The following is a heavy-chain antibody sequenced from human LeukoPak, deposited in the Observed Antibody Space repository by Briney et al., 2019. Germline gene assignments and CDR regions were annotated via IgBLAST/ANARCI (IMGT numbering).Heavy chain of an antibody. CDR2: IFHSGST. J-gene: IGHJ4*02. V-gene: IGHV4-39*01. D-gene: IGHD6-25*01. CDR3: ARLYQGKRPPDY. CDR1: GDSILSTTYY. Sequence: SETLSLTCTVSGDSILSTTYYWGWIRQPPGKGLEWIGSIFHSGSTYYNPSLKSRLTISVDTSKNQLSLRLRSVTAADTAVYYCARLYQGKRPPDYWGQGTLVTVSS.